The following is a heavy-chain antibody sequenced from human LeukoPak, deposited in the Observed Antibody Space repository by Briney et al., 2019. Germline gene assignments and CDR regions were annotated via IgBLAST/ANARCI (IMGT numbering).Heavy chain of an antibody. CDR1: GFTFSSYS. V-gene: IGHV3-21*01. Sequence: GGSLRLSCAASGFTFSSYSINWVRQAPGKGLEWVSSISSSSSYIYYADSVKGRFTISRDNAKNSLYLQMNSLRAEDTAVYYCARGLCGGDCYDYWGQGTPVTVSS. J-gene: IGHJ4*02. D-gene: IGHD2-21*01. CDR3: ARGLCGGDCYDY. CDR2: ISSSSSYI.